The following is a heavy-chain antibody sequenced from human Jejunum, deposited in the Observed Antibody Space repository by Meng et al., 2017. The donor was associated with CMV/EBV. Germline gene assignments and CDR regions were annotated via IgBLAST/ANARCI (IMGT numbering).Heavy chain of an antibody. Sequence: ASGYTFIDYYIFWVRQAPGQGLEWMGWINPNTGGTSYSQKFQGRVTMTRDTSISTAYMEVTRLRSEDTAVYYCARAGIITHGFDIWGQGTMVTVSS. V-gene: IGHV1-2*02. CDR2: INPNTGGT. J-gene: IGHJ3*02. D-gene: IGHD3-10*01. CDR1: GYTFIDYY. CDR3: ARAGIITHGFDI.